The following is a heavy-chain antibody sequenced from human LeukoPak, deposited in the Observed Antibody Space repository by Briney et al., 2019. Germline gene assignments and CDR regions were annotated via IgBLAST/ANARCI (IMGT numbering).Heavy chain of an antibody. V-gene: IGHV4-39*01. CDR2: IYYSGST. CDR1: GGSISSGNYY. CDR3: ARQRGGGYWYFDL. J-gene: IGHJ2*01. Sequence: SETLSLTCTVSGGSISSGNYYWRWIRQPPGKGLEWIGSIYYSGSTYYNPSLKSRVTISVDTSKNQFSLKLSSVTAADTAVYYCARQRGGGYWYFDLGGRGTLVTVSS.